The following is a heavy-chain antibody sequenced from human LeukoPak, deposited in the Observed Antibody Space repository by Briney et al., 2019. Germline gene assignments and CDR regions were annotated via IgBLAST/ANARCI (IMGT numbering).Heavy chain of an antibody. CDR3: ARYDYGANFDL. CDR2: IYFSGST. V-gene: IGHV4-61*02. Sequence: SETLSLTCTVSGTSISGSNYYWAWIRQPAGKELEWLGRIYFSGSTNYNPSLKSRVSLSVHTSRNQFSLKLNSVTAADTAVYYCARYDYGANFDLWGQGTLVIVPS. CDR1: GTSISGSNYY. D-gene: IGHD4/OR15-4a*01. J-gene: IGHJ4*02.